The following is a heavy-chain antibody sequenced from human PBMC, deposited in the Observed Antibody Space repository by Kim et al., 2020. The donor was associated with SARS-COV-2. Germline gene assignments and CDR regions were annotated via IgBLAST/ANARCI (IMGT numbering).Heavy chain of an antibody. CDR3: ARDGRPGIWDPAVDS. Sequence: GGSLRLSCVAFGFTFSDYRMNWVRQAPGKGLEWVSFISNDDGGIYYADSVRGRFTVSRDDAKNSLYLQMNSLTVDDTAVYYCARDGRPGIWDPAVDSWG. J-gene: IGHJ5*01. CDR2: ISNDDGGI. CDR1: GFTFSDYR. V-gene: IGHV3-48*01. D-gene: IGHD2-2*01.